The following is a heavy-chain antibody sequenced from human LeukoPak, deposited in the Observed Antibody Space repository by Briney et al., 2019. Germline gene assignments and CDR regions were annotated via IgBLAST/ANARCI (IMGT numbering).Heavy chain of an antibody. J-gene: IGHJ6*03. V-gene: IGHV3-33*01. Sequence: PGRSLRLSCAASGFTFSSYGMHWVRQAPGKGLEWVAVIWYDGSNKYYADSVKGRFTISRDNSKNTLYLQMNSLRAEDTAVYYCARDPRMLYLGYYYYYMDVWGKGTTVTVSS. CDR1: GFTFSSYG. D-gene: IGHD2-8*01. CDR3: ARDPRMLYLGYYYYYMDV. CDR2: IWYDGSNK.